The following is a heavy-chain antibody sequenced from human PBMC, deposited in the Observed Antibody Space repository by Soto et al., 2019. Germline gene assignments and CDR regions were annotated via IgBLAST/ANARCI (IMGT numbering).Heavy chain of an antibody. J-gene: IGHJ4*02. CDR2: ITATDGST. CDR1: GFPFSDYA. Sequence: EVQLLESGGWLAQPGGSLRVSCAASGFPFSDYAMSWVRQAPGKGLEWVSIITATDGSTYYADSVKGRFTISRDDAKNTLHLQMNSLRVEDTAVYYCVKGLYVWGVTGDYWGQGTLVTVSS. V-gene: IGHV3-23*01. CDR3: VKGLYVWGVTGDY. D-gene: IGHD3-16*01.